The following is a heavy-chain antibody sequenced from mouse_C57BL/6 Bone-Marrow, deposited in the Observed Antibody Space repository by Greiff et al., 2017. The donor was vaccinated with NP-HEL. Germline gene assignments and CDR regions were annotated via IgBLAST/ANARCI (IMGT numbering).Heavy chain of an antibody. Sequence: QVQLQQPGTELVKPGASVKLSCKASGYTFTSSWLPWLKQRPGQGLAWIGNITPNNGGTNDNEPFKTKATLTVDKSSRTAYMQLSSLTSEDSAVYYCARDSGYAFDYWGQGTTLTVSS. D-gene: IGHD3-2*02. J-gene: IGHJ2*01. V-gene: IGHV1-53*01. CDR2: ITPNNGGT. CDR1: GYTFTSSW. CDR3: ARDSGYAFDY.